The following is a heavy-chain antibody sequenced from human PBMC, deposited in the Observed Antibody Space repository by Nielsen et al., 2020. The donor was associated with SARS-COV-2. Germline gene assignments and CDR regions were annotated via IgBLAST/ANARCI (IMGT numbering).Heavy chain of an antibody. J-gene: IGHJ3*01. Sequence: SETLSLTCPVSNAITPHYWSWVRQTPGKGLEWIGYIYYSGNTSYSPSLKSRVNISLDKSKNQFSLTLKSVTAADTAVYYCAKFRGLGRSVGAFDVWGPGTKVTVSS. V-gene: IGHV4-59*11. CDR1: NAITPHY. CDR2: IYYSGNT. D-gene: IGHD3-10*01. CDR3: AKFRGLGRSVGAFDV.